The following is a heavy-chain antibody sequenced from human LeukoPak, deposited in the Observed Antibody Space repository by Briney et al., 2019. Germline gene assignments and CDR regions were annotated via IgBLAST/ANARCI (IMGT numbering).Heavy chain of an antibody. D-gene: IGHD3-16*01. CDR2: ISSSGST. V-gene: IGHV4-59*01. Sequence: PPETLSLTCSVSGDSFNRYHWSWVRQPPGKGLEWIGYISSSGSTSYNPSLTSRVTISVDTSKNQFSLKLNSVSAADTAIYYCARVGRGDHTWGSYYCDHWGQGTLVSVSS. CDR1: GDSFNRYH. J-gene: IGHJ4*02. CDR3: ARVGRGDHTWGSYYCDH.